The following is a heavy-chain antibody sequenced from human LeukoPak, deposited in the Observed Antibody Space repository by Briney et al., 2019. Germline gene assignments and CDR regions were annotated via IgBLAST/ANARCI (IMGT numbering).Heavy chain of an antibody. D-gene: IGHD5-18*01. Sequence: SVTVSCKASGGTFSSYAISWVRQAPGQGLEWMGGIIPIFGTANYAQKFQGRVTITTDESTSTAYMELSSLRSEDTAVYYCARTHTAMAPFDYWGQGTLVTVSS. CDR2: IIPIFGTA. CDR3: ARTHTAMAPFDY. V-gene: IGHV1-69*05. J-gene: IGHJ4*02. CDR1: GGTFSSYA.